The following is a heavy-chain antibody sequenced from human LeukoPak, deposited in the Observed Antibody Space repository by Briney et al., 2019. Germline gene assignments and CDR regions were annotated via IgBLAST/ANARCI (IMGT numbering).Heavy chain of an antibody. CDR3: ARDLEYSGSGSYGGY. D-gene: IGHD3-10*01. V-gene: IGHV3-74*03. CDR2: INGDGSST. CDR1: GFTFSYYW. Sequence: GGSLRLSCAASGFTFSYYWMHWVRQAPGKGLVWVSRINGDGSSTMYADSVKGQFTISKDNARNTLYLQMNSLRAEDTAVYYCARDLEYSGSGSYGGYWGQGTLVTVSS. J-gene: IGHJ4*02.